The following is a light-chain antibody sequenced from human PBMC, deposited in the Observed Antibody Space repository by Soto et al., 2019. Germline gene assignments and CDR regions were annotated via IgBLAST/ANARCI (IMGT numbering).Light chain of an antibody. Sequence: EIVLSQSPATLSLSPGERATLSCRASQSVSSYLAWYQQKPGQAPRLLIYDASNRATGIPARFSGSGSWTDVSLPISSLEPEDFAVDYCQQRSNCRLSAFGQGTRLEIK. J-gene: IGKJ5*01. CDR1: QSVSSY. CDR2: DAS. V-gene: IGKV3-11*01. CDR3: QQRSNCRLSA.